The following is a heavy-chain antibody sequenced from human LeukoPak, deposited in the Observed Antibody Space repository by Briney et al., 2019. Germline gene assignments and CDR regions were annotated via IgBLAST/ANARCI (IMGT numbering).Heavy chain of an antibody. V-gene: IGHV3-23*01. CDR1: GFGFSSYA. CDR3: AKDNRGDNWNDLAIDY. Sequence: GGSLRLSCAASGFGFSSYAMSWVRQAPGKGLEWVSTVSGSGGSTYYADSVKGRFTISRDNSKNTLYLQMNSLRAEDTAVYYCAKDNRGDNWNDLAIDYWGQGTLVTVSS. D-gene: IGHD1-20*01. CDR2: VSGSGGST. J-gene: IGHJ4*02.